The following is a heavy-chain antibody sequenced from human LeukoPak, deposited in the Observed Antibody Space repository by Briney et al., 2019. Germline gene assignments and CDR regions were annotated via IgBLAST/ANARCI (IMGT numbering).Heavy chain of an antibody. CDR1: GGSISGFY. Sequence: PSETLSLTCTVSGGSISGFYWGWIRQPPGKGLEWIGFIYYSGSANYNPSLKSRVTMTVDMSKNQFSLKLSSVTVADTAFHYCARDRDSSGWFDYWGQGALVTVSS. V-gene: IGHV4-59*01. CDR3: ARDRDSSGWFDY. J-gene: IGHJ4*02. D-gene: IGHD6-19*01. CDR2: IYYSGSA.